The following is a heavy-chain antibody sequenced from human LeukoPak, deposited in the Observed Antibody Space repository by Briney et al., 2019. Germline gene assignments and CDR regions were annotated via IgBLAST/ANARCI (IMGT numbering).Heavy chain of an antibody. CDR3: ARPYGSGSYYNPPDAFDI. D-gene: IGHD3-10*01. J-gene: IGHJ3*02. CDR2: IIPIFGTA. Sequence: VASVKVSCKASGGTFSSYAISWVRQAPGQGLEWMGGIIPIFGTANYAQKFQGRVTITADESTSTAYMELSSLRSEDTAVYYCARPYGSGSYYNPPDAFDIWGQGTMVTVSS. V-gene: IGHV1-69*13. CDR1: GGTFSSYA.